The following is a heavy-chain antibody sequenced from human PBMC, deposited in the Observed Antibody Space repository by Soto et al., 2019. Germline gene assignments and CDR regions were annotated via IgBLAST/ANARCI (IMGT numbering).Heavy chain of an antibody. CDR2: IIPIFGTA. V-gene: IGHV1-69*13. Sequence: ASVKVSFKASGGTFSSYAISWVPQAPGQGLEWMGGIIPIFGTANYGQKFQGRVTITADESTSTAYMELIRLRSEDTAVYYCARGYQLPQGLYYYHGMDVWGQGTTVAVSS. D-gene: IGHD2-2*01. CDR3: ARGYQLPQGLYYYHGMDV. CDR1: GGTFSSYA. J-gene: IGHJ6*02.